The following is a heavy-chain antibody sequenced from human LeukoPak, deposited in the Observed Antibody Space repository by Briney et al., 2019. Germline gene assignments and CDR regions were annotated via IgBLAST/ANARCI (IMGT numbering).Heavy chain of an antibody. D-gene: IGHD5-12*01. Sequence: GRSLSLSCAASGYPFTSYPMSWVRQAPAKGLVWLPAISGSGGSTYDADSVKGRFTISRDNSKNTLYLQMSSLRAEDTAVYYCAKETSTAVVATFPATDYWGQGTLVTVSS. CDR1: GYPFTSYP. V-gene: IGHV3-23*01. J-gene: IGHJ4*02. CDR2: ISGSGGST. CDR3: AKETSTAVVATFPATDY.